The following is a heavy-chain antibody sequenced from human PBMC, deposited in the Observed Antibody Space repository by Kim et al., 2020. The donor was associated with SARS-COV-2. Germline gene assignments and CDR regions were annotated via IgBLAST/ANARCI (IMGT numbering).Heavy chain of an antibody. J-gene: IGHJ4*02. V-gene: IGHV3-74*01. CDR2: INSDGSST. CDR3: ARELFVDFSYSSGSFDY. D-gene: IGHD6-19*01. Sequence: GGSLRLSCAASGFTFSSYWMHWVRQAPGKGLVWVSRINSDGSSTSYADSVKGRFTISRDNAKNTLYLQMNSLRAEDTAVYYCARELFVDFSYSSGSFDYWGQGTLVTVSS. CDR1: GFTFSSYW.